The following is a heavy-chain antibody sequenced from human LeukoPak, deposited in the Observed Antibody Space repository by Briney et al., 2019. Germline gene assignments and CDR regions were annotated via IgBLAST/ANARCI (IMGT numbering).Heavy chain of an antibody. D-gene: IGHD2-21*02. Sequence: ASVKVSCKASGYTFTSYGISWGRRAPGQGLEWMGWISAYNGYTTYAKKLQGRVTITTDTSTSTAYMELRSLRSDDTAVYYCARDQGHIVVVTPIGESNGFDPWGEGTLVTVSS. CDR1: GYTFTSYG. J-gene: IGHJ5*02. V-gene: IGHV1-18*01. CDR3: ARDQGHIVVVTPIGESNGFDP. CDR2: ISAYNGYT.